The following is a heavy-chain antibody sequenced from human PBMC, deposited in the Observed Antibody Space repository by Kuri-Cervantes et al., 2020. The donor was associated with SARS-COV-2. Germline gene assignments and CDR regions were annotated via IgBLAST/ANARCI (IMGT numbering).Heavy chain of an antibody. J-gene: IGHJ5*02. D-gene: IGHD6-19*01. CDR2: ISGSGGST. CDR1: GFTFSSYA. Sequence: GESLKISCAASGFTFSSYAMSWVRQAPGKGLEWVSAISGSGGSTYYAGSVKGRFTISRDNAKNSLYLQMNSLRAEDTAVYYCARGQGSGWYLGLSANWFDPWGQGTLVTVSS. CDR3: ARGQGSGWYLGLSANWFDP. V-gene: IGHV3-23*01.